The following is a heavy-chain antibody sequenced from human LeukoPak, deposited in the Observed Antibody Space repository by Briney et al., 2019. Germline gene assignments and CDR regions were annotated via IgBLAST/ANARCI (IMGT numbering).Heavy chain of an antibody. Sequence: GGSLRLSCAASGFTFSSYAMHRVRQAPGKGLEWVAVISYDGSNKYYADSVKGRFTISRDNSKNTLYLQMNSLRAEDTAVYYCARARDIAAAGGYWGQGTLVTVSS. V-gene: IGHV3-30*01. J-gene: IGHJ4*02. CDR2: ISYDGSNK. CDR3: ARARDIAAAGGY. CDR1: GFTFSSYA. D-gene: IGHD6-13*01.